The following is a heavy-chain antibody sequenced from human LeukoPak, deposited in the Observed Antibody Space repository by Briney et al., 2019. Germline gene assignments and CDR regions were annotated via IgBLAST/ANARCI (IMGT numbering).Heavy chain of an antibody. CDR1: GYSFTNYY. CDR2: INPTSGGT. CDR3: ARDRGSSWYVDY. J-gene: IGHJ4*02. V-gene: IGHV1-2*02. D-gene: IGHD6-13*01. Sequence: GASVKVSCKTSGYSFTNYYIHWVRQAPGQGLEWMGWINPTSGGTEYAQKFQGRVTMTGDTSISTAYMELSRLRSDDTAMYYCARDRGSSWYVDYWGRGTLVTVSS.